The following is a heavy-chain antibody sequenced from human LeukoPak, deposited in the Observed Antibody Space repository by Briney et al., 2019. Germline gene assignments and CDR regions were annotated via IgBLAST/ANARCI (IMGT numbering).Heavy chain of an antibody. V-gene: IGHV4-34*01. CDR1: GGPFSGYY. D-gene: IGHD3-22*01. J-gene: IGHJ4*02. Sequence: SETLSLTCAVYGGPFSGYYWSWIRQPPGKGLEWIGEINHSGSTNYNPSLKSRVTISVDTSKNQFSLKLSSVTAADTAVYYCARSPKDYDSSGLFDYWGQGTLVTVSS. CDR3: ARSPKDYDSSGLFDY. CDR2: INHSGST.